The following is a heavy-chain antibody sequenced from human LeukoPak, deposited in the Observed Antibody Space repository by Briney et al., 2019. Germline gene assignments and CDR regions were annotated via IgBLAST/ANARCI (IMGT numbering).Heavy chain of an antibody. J-gene: IGHJ4*02. Sequence: PGGSLRLSCAASGFIFSSYGMHWVRQAPGKGLQWVSFIRYDGSNKYYGDSVRGRFTISRDNSKNTLYLQMNSLRAEDTAVYYCAKDIREIMVAVLGYWGQGTLVTVSS. D-gene: IGHD3-10*01. V-gene: IGHV3-30*02. CDR2: IRYDGSNK. CDR1: GFIFSSYG. CDR3: AKDIREIMVAVLGY.